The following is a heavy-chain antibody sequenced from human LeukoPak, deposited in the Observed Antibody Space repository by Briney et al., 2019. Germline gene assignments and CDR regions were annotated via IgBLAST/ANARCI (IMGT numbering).Heavy chain of an antibody. CDR3: ARAMTAAAAPTDAFDI. CDR2: IYSGGST. D-gene: IGHD6-25*01. CDR1: GFTVSSDY. J-gene: IGHJ3*02. V-gene: IGHV3-53*01. Sequence: PGGSLRLSCAASGFTVSSDYMSWVRQAPGKGLEWVSVIYSGGSTYYADSVKGRFTISRDNSKNTLYLQVNSLRAEDTAVYYCARAMTAAAAPTDAFDIWGQGTMVTVSS.